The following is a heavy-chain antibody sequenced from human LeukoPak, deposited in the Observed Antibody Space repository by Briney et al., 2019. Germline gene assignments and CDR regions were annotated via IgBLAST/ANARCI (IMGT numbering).Heavy chain of an antibody. CDR2: IRYDGSNK. V-gene: IGHV3-30*02. CDR3: AKDVVLGTGYTYYYYYYGMDV. J-gene: IGHJ6*02. D-gene: IGHD3/OR15-3a*01. CDR1: GFTFSSDG. Sequence: PRGSLRLSCAAPGFTFSSDGTHWVCQAPRKGLGRVAFIRYDGSNKYYADSVKCRFTISRDNSKTTLYLQMNSLRAEDTAVYYCAKDVVLGTGYTYYYYYYGMDVWGQGTTVTVSS.